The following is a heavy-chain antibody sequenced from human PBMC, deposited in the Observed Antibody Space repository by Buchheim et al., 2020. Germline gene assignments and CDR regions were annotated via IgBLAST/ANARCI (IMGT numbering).Heavy chain of an antibody. V-gene: IGHV3-7*01. J-gene: IGHJ6*04. CDR1: GFTFSSYW. CDR2: IKGGGSAG. Sequence: EVQLVESGGGLVQPGGSLRLSCAASGFTFSSYWMTWVRQAPGKGLEWVANIKGGGSAGYYVDSVKGRFTISRDNAMNSLFLQMSRLRAEDTAVYYCARGTRDYYGMDVWGKGTT. CDR3: ARGTRDYYGMDV.